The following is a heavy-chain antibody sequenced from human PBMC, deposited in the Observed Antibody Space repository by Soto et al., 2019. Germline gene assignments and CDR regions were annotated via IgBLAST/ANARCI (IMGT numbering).Heavy chain of an antibody. V-gene: IGHV3-23*01. D-gene: IGHD2-21*02. Sequence: GGSLRLSCAASGFTFSSYAMSWVRQAPGKGLEWVSAISGSGGSTYYADSVKGRFTISRDNSKNTLYLQMNSLRAEDTAVYYCAKFKALYGGNSGSFDYWGQGTLVTVSS. CDR3: AKFKALYGGNSGSFDY. CDR1: GFTFSSYA. CDR2: ISGSGGST. J-gene: IGHJ4*02.